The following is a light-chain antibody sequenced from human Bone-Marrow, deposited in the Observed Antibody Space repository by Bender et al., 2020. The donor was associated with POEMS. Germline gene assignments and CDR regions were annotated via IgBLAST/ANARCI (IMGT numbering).Light chain of an antibody. J-gene: IGLJ2*01. CDR3: SSYTSTSTPVV. Sequence: QSALTQPASVSGSPGQSITISCPGSDVGNYNLVSWYQQHPGKAPQLIIYDGSKRPSGVSNRFSGSKSGNTASLTISGLQAEDEADYYCSSYTSTSTPVVFGGGTKLTVL. CDR1: SDVGNYNL. V-gene: IGLV2-14*02. CDR2: DGS.